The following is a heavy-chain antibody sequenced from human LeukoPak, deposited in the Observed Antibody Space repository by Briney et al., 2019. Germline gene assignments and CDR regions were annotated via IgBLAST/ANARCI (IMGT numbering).Heavy chain of an antibody. CDR3: ARLPHDYGDYNYGMDV. D-gene: IGHD4-17*01. V-gene: IGHV4-59*08. J-gene: IGHJ6*02. CDR1: GGSISSYY. Sequence: PSETLSLTCTVSGGSISSYYWSWIRQPPGKGLEWIGYIYYSGSTNYNPSLKSRVTISVDTSKNQFSLKLSSVTAADTAVYYCARLPHDYGDYNYGMDVWGQGTTVTVSS. CDR2: IYYSGST.